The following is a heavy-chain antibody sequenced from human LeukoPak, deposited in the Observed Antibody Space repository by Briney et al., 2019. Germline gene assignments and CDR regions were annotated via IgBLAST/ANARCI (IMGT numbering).Heavy chain of an antibody. V-gene: IGHV4-59*01. CDR3: ARSPRSVGIAAAGTNYWYFDL. CDR2: IYYSGST. J-gene: IGHJ2*01. CDR1: GGSFSGYY. Sequence: SETLSLTCAVYGGSFSGYYWSWIRQPPGKGLEWIGYIYYSGSTNYNPSLKSRVTISVDTSKNQFSLKLSSVTAADTAVYYCARSPRSVGIAAAGTNYWYFDLWGRGTLVTVSS. D-gene: IGHD6-13*01.